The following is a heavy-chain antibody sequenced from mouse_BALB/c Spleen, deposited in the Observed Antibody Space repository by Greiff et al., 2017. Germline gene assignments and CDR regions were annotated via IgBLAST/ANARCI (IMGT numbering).Heavy chain of an antibody. CDR3: ARPDDYWFAY. CDR2: INPDSSTI. CDR1: GFDFSRYW. D-gene: IGHD2-13*01. Sequence: EVKLEESGGGLVQPGGSLKLSCAASGFDFSRYWMSWVRQAPGKGLEWIGEINPDSSTINYTPSLKDKFIISRDNAKNTLYLQMSKVRSEDTALYYCARPDDYWFAYWGQGTLVTVSA. V-gene: IGHV4-1*02. J-gene: IGHJ3*01.